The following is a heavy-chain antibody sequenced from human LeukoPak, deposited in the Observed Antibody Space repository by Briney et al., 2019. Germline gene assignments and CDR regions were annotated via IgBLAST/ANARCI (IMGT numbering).Heavy chain of an antibody. J-gene: IGHJ3*02. CDR2: INHSGST. Sequence: SETLSLTCAVYGGSFSGYYWSWIRQPPGKGLEWIGEINHSGSTNYNPSLKSRVTISVDTSKNRFSLKLSSVTAADTAVYYCARGRYKVPPNLIRYGSGSYYNGNAFDIWGQGTMVTVSS. CDR3: ARGRYKVPPNLIRYGSGSYYNGNAFDI. CDR1: GGSFSGYY. D-gene: IGHD3-10*01. V-gene: IGHV4-34*01.